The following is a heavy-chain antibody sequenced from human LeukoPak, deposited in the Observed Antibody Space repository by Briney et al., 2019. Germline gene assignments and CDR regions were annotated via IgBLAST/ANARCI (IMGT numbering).Heavy chain of an antibody. CDR3: AKDNYYDSSGYYSAFDY. CDR1: GFTFSNYA. J-gene: IGHJ4*02. V-gene: IGHV3-23*01. Sequence: GGSLRVSCAASGFTFSNYAMSWVRQAPGKGLEWVSAISSSGDSTYYADSVKGRFTISRDNSKNTLYLQMNSLRAEDTAVYYCAKDNYYDSSGYYSAFDYWGQGTLVTVSS. CDR2: ISSSGDST. D-gene: IGHD3-22*01.